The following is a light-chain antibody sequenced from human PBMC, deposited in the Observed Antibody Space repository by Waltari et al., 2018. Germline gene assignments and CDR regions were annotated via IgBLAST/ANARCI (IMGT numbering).Light chain of an antibody. CDR3: CSDAGRSTWV. J-gene: IGLJ3*02. CDR2: NVN. CDR1: NFDVGGYNY. V-gene: IGLV2-11*01. Sequence: QSALTQPRSVSGSPGQSVTISCTGTNFDVGGYNYVSWYQQHPGKAPKLMIYNVNERLSGVPDRVSGSKSGNTASLSIAGLQAEDEADYFCCSDAGRSTWVFGGGTKVTVL.